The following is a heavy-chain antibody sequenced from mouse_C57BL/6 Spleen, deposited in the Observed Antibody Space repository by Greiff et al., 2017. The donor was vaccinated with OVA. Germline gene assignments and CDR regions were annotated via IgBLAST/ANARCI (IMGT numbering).Heavy chain of an antibody. V-gene: IGHV5-4*03. CDR3: ARYSNYCFDY. CDR2: ISAGGSYT. Sequence: EVMLVESGGGLVKPGGSLKLSCAASGFTFSSYSMSWVRQTPEKRLEWVATISAGGSYTYYPDNVKGRFTITRDNAKNNLYLQMSHLTSEDTAMYYYARYSNYCFDYWGQGTTVTVSS. CDR1: GFTFSSYS. J-gene: IGHJ2*01. D-gene: IGHD2-5*01.